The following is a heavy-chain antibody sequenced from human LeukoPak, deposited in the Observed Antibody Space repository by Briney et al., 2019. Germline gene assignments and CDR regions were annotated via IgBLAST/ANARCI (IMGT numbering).Heavy chain of an antibody. V-gene: IGHV1-69*13. CDR1: GGTFSSYA. CDR3: ARPYTAMDYGMGV. CDR2: IIPIFGTA. D-gene: IGHD5-18*01. J-gene: IGHJ6*02. Sequence: VKVSCKASGGTFSSYAISWVRQAPGQGLEWMGGIIPIFGTANYAQKFQGRVTITADESTSTAYMELSSLRSEDTAVYYCARPYTAMDYGMGVWGQGTTVTVSS.